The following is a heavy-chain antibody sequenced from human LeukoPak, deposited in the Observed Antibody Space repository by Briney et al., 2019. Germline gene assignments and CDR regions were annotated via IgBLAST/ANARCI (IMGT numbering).Heavy chain of an antibody. CDR1: GYSISSGYY. V-gene: IGHV4-38-2*01. J-gene: IGHJ4*02. CDR2: IYYSGST. CDR3: ARHSSGRYYYFDY. D-gene: IGHD6-19*01. Sequence: RSSETLSLTCAVSGYSISSGYYWGWIRQPPGKGLEWIGSIYYSGSTYYNPSLKSRGTISVDTSKNQFSLKLSSVTAADTAVYYCARHSSGRYYYFDYWGQGTLVTVSS.